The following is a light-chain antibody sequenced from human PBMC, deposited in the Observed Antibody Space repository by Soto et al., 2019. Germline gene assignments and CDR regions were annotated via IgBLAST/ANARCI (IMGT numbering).Light chain of an antibody. CDR2: QDS. CDR1: KLGDKY. Sequence: SYELTQPPSVSVSPGQTASITCSGDKLGDKYACWYQQKPGQSPVLVIYQDSKRPSGIPERFSGSNSGNTATLTISGTQAMDEADYYCQAWDSSTAHVVFCGGTKLTVL. J-gene: IGLJ2*01. V-gene: IGLV3-1*01. CDR3: QAWDSSTAHVV.